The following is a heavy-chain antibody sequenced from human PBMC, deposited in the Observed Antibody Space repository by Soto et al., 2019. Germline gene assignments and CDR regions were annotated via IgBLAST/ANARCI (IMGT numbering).Heavy chain of an antibody. CDR1: GFTFSSYS. CDR2: ISSSGSYI. Sequence: EVQLVESGGGLVKPGGSLRLSCAASGFTFSSYSMNWVRQAPGKGLEWVSSISSSGSYIYYADSVKGRFTLSRDNAKNSLYLQMNSLRAEDTAVYYCARDGSYDSSGYYFDYCGQGALVTVSS. CDR3: ARDGSYDSSGYYFDY. J-gene: IGHJ4*02. D-gene: IGHD3-22*01. V-gene: IGHV3-21*01.